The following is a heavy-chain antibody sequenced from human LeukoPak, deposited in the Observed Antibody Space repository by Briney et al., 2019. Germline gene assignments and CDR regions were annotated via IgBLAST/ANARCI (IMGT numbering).Heavy chain of an antibody. D-gene: IGHD3-3*01. CDR2: SNHSGST. V-gene: IGHV4-34*01. J-gene: IGHJ5*02. Sequence: SETLSLTCAVYGGSFSGYYWSWIRQPPGKGLEWIGESNHSGSTNYNPSLKIRVSISVDTSKNQFSLTLSSVTAADPAVYYCARGRRQGGYYLSWSAPSGQGTPVTAPS. CDR1: GGSFSGYY. CDR3: ARGRRQGGYYLSWSAP.